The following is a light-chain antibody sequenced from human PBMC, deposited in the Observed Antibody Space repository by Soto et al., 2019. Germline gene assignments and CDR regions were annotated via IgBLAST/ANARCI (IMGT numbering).Light chain of an antibody. V-gene: IGKV3-20*01. Sequence: EIVLTQSPCTLSLSPGERATLSCRASQSVSSSFLAWYQQKPGQAPRLLIYGASNRATGIPDRFSGSGSGTDFTLTISRLEPEDFAVYYCQQYNDWPRTFGQGTKVDIK. CDR3: QQYNDWPRT. CDR1: QSVSSSF. J-gene: IGKJ1*01. CDR2: GAS.